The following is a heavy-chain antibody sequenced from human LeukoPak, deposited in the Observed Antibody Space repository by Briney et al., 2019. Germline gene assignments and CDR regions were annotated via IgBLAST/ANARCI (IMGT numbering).Heavy chain of an antibody. CDR2: IYYSGST. V-gene: IGHV4-39*07. J-gene: IGHJ4*02. D-gene: IGHD5-24*01. CDR3: ARVPILTIYNYVGRPFDY. CDR1: GGSISSSSYY. Sequence: SETLSLTCTVSGGSISSSSYYWGWIRQPPGKGLEWIGSIYYSGSTNYNPSLKSRVTISVDTSKNQFSLKLSSVTAADTAVYYCARVPILTIYNYVGRPFDYWAREPWSPSPQ.